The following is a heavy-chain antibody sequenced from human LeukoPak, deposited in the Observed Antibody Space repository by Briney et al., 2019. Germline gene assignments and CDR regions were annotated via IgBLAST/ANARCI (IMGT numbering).Heavy chain of an antibody. CDR1: GFTFSSYA. V-gene: IGHV3-23*01. CDR2: ISGSGGST. J-gene: IGHJ6*03. CDR3: AKVPPSCRRAWYYYYYMDV. Sequence: SGGSLRLSCAASGFTFSSYAMSWVRQAPGKGLEWVSAISGSGGSTYYADSVKGRFTISRDNSKNTLYLQMNSLRAEDTAVYYCAKVPPSCRRAWYYYYYMDVWGKGTTVTVSS. D-gene: IGHD2-15*01.